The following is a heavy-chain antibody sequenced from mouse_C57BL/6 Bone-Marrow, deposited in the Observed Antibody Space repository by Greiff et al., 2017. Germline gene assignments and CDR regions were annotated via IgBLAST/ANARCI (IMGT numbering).Heavy chain of an antibody. CDR3: ARVGTTVGAPDLDV. Sequence: QVQLQQPGAELVKPGASVKVSCKASGYTFTSYWMHWVKQRPGQGLEWIGRIHPSDSDTNYNQKFKGKATLTVDKSSSTAYMQLSSLTSEDSAVYYCARVGTTVGAPDLDVWGTGTTVTVSA. CDR1: GYTFTSYW. CDR2: IHPSDSDT. J-gene: IGHJ1*03. D-gene: IGHD1-1*01. V-gene: IGHV1-74*01.